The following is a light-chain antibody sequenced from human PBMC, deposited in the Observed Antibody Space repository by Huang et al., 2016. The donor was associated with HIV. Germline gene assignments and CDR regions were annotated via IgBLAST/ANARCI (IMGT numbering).Light chain of an antibody. Sequence: VMTQSPVTLSVSPGENATLSCRASQSIGKNLAWFRQRPGQPPSLLIYGVSSRGTGTPARFNGSVSGTEFSLTITSLQSEDLTVYYCQQYNVWPYTFGQGTTLEIK. CDR3: QQYNVWPYT. CDR1: QSIGKN. V-gene: IGKV3-15*01. J-gene: IGKJ2*01. CDR2: GVS.